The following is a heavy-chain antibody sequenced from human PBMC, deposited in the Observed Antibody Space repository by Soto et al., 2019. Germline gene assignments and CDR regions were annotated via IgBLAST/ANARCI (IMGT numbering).Heavy chain of an antibody. V-gene: IGHV5-51*01. Sequence: PGESLKISCKCSGYSFTSYWIGWVRQMPGKGLEWMGIIYPGDSDTRYSPSFQGQVTISADKSISTASLQWSSLKASDTAMYYCARTGYCSGGSCYSGVYYYYGMDVWGQRTTVTVSS. CDR3: ARTGYCSGGSCYSGVYYYYGMDV. CDR1: GYSFTSYW. J-gene: IGHJ6*02. D-gene: IGHD2-15*01. CDR2: IYPGDSDT.